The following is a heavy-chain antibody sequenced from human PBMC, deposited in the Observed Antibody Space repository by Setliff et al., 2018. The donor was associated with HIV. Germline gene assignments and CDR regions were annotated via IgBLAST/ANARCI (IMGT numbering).Heavy chain of an antibody. CDR1: GFTFSIYT. CDR3: ARSESSGYSLPYTRFDA. Sequence: PGGSLRLSCAASGFTFSIYTINWVRQAPGKGLEWVSSISSSGNYINYADSVKGRFTISRDNAENSLDLQMNSLRAEDTAVYFCARSESSGYSLPYTRFDAWGQGALGTVSS. CDR2: ISSSGNYI. J-gene: IGHJ5*02. D-gene: IGHD3-22*01. V-gene: IGHV3-21*01.